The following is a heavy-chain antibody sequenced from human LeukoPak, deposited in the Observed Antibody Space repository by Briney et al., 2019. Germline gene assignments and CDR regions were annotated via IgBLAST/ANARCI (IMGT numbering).Heavy chain of an antibody. CDR2: ISGSGGST. J-gene: IGHJ4*02. CDR1: VYPFHSYD. CDR3: AKDSPKYSYGTFDY. Sequence: GGPQRLFCAASVYPFHSYDKIWLPQAPGKALEGVSAISGSGGSTYYADSVKGRFTISRDNSKNTLYLQMNSLRAEDTAVFYCAKDSPKYSYGTFDYWGQEALVTVSS. D-gene: IGHD5-18*01. V-gene: IGHV3-23*01.